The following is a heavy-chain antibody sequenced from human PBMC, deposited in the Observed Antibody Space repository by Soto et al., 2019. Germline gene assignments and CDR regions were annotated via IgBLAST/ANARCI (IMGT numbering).Heavy chain of an antibody. CDR3: ASFAYYGSGSYDY. CDR1: GGSFSGYY. CDR2: INHSGST. D-gene: IGHD3-10*01. Sequence: SETLSLTCAVYGGSFSGYYWSWIRQPPGKGLEWIGEINHSGSTNYNPSLKSRVTISVDTSKNQFSLKLSSVTAADTAVYYCASFAYYGSGSYDYWGQGTLVTVSS. V-gene: IGHV4-34*01. J-gene: IGHJ4*02.